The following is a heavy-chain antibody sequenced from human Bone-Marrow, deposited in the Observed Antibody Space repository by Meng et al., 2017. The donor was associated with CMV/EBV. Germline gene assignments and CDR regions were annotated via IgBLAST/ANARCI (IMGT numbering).Heavy chain of an antibody. J-gene: IGHJ4*02. D-gene: IGHD4-17*01. CDR1: GGSINNHY. CDR2: IYGSGTTA. V-gene: IGHV4-59*11. Sequence: SETLSLTCTVSGGSINNHYWTWIRQSPGKGLEWIGYIYGSGTTAAYNSSLKSRVAISGDTSKTQISLTLNFVTAADTAVYYGARAGDDFGVIAADVWGQGTLVTVSS. CDR3: ARAGDDFGVIAADV.